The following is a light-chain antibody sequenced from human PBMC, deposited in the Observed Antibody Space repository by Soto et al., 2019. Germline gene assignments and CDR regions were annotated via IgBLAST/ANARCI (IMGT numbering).Light chain of an antibody. J-gene: IGLJ1*01. CDR2: EVS. V-gene: IGLV2-8*01. CDR1: SSDVGGYNY. Sequence: QSVLTQPHSASGSPGQSVTISCTGTSSDVGGYNYVSWYQQHPGKAPKLMIYEVSKRPSGVPDRFSGSKSGNTASLTVSGLQAEDEADYYCSSYAASNNFVFGTGTKVTVL. CDR3: SSYAASNNFV.